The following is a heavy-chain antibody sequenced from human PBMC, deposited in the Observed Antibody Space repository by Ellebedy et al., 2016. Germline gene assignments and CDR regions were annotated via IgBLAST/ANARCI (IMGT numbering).Heavy chain of an antibody. Sequence: GGSLRLSCAASGFDFSKAWMNWVRQAPGKGPEWVSAVVGSGERTFYADSVKGRFTISRDNSKNTLYLQMSSLKVEDTATYYCAKGGRHYDVVTGYYVATYYFDCWGQGTLVTVSS. CDR1: GFDFSKAW. J-gene: IGHJ4*02. CDR2: VVGSGERT. V-gene: IGHV3-23*01. D-gene: IGHD3-9*01. CDR3: AKGGRHYDVVTGYYVATYYFDC.